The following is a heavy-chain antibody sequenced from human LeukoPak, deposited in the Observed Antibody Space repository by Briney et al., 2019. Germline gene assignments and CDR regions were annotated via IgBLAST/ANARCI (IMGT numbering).Heavy chain of an antibody. CDR3: ARGGWNKFDY. CDR2: IFYSGTT. V-gene: IGHV4-59*01. J-gene: IGHJ4*02. CDR1: GGSFSSYY. D-gene: IGHD3-22*01. Sequence: SETLSLTCAVYGGSFSSYYWSWIRQPPGKGLEWIGFIFYSGTTNYNPSLKSRVTISVDTSKNQFSLKLSSVTAADTAVYYCARGGWNKFDYWGQGTLVTVPS.